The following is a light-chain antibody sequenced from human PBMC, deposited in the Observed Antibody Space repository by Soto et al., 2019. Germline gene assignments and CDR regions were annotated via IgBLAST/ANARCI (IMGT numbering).Light chain of an antibody. CDR1: ERLSSVY. CDR2: GAS. J-gene: IGKJ5*01. V-gene: IGKV3-20*01. Sequence: EIVMTQSPATLSVSPGERATLSFRASERLSSVYLAWYQQRPGQPPRLLIYGASNRATGIRDRFSGSGSGTDFTLIINRLEPEDVAIYYCQQYGGSPRITFGQGTRLEIK. CDR3: QQYGGSPRIT.